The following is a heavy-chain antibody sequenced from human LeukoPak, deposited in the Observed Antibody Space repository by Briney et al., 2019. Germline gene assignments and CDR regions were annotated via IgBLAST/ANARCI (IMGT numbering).Heavy chain of an antibody. V-gene: IGHV1-2*06. Sequence: GASVKISCKASGYTFTDYYVHWVRQAHGRGLEWMGRISPNSGGTNYAQKFRGSLTVTRDTYISTAYMELSSLRSDDTAVYYCAKNRAGDYADYWGQGTLVTVSS. CDR3: AKNRAGDYADY. CDR2: ISPNSGGT. D-gene: IGHD4-17*01. J-gene: IGHJ4*02. CDR1: GYTFTDYY.